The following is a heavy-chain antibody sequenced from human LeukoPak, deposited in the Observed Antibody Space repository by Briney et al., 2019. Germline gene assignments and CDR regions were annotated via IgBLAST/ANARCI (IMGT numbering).Heavy chain of an antibody. CDR3: ARNGQLLSPDALDI. V-gene: IGHV3-48*04. CDR2: ISSSSSTI. J-gene: IGHJ3*02. Sequence: PGGSLRLSCAASGFTFSIYSMSWVRQAPGKGLEWVSYISSSSSTISYADSVKGRFTISRDNAKNSLYLQMNSLRAEDTAVYYCARNGQLLSPDALDIWGQGTMVTVSS. CDR1: GFTFSIYS. D-gene: IGHD2-2*01.